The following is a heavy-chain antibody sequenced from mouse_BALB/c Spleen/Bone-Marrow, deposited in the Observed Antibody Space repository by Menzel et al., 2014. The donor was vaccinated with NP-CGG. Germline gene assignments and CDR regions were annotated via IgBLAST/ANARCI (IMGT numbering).Heavy chain of an antibody. J-gene: IGHJ2*01. CDR2: IYPGGGYT. Sequence: SGAELERPGTSVKISCKASGYTFTNYWLGWVKQRPGHRLEWIGDIYPGGGYTNYNEKFKGKATLTADTSSSTAYMQLSSLTSEDSAVYFCARRGTGVDYWGQGTTLTVSS. CDR1: GYTFTNYW. D-gene: IGHD4-1*01. V-gene: IGHV1-63*02. CDR3: ARRGTGVDY.